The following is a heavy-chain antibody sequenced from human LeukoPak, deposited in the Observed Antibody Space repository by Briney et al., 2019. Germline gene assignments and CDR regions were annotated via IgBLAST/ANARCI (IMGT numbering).Heavy chain of an antibody. Sequence: GGSPRLSCAASGFTFSSYGMSWVRQAPGKGLEWVSAISGSGGSTYYADSVKGRFTISRDNSRNTLYLQMNSLRAEDTAVYYCARASSGYYSGFDYWGQGTLVTVSS. CDR2: ISGSGGST. CDR1: GFTFSSYG. V-gene: IGHV3-23*01. CDR3: ARASSGYYSGFDY. J-gene: IGHJ4*02. D-gene: IGHD3-22*01.